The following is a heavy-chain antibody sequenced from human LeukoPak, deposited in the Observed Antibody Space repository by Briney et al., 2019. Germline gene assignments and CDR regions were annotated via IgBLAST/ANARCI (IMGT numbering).Heavy chain of an antibody. CDR1: GFTFSGSA. CDR3: TRRAYDSSGYYPFRFDP. Sequence: GGSLRLSCAASGFTFSGSAMHWVRQASGKGLEWVGRIRSKANSYATAYAASVKGRFTISRDDSKNTAYLQMNSLKTEDTAVYYCTRRAYDSSGYYPFRFDPWGQGTLVTVSS. V-gene: IGHV3-73*01. D-gene: IGHD3-22*01. CDR2: IRSKANSYAT. J-gene: IGHJ5*02.